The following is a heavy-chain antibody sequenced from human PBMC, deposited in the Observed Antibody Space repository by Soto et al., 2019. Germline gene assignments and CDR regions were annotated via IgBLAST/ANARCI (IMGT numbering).Heavy chain of an antibody. CDR2: ISYSGST. V-gene: IGHV4-31*03. CDR1: GDSISSGAYY. Sequence: SETLSLTCTVSGDSISSGAYYWSWIRQHPGKGLEWIGYISYSGSTYYNPSLKSRVTISVDTSKNQFSLKLSSVTAADTAVYYCARGELRFWFDPWGQGTLVTVSS. J-gene: IGHJ5*02. D-gene: IGHD1-26*01. CDR3: ARGELRFWFDP.